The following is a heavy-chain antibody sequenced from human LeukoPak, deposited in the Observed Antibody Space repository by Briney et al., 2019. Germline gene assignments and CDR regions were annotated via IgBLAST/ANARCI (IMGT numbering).Heavy chain of an antibody. Sequence: SETLSLTCAVSGGSISSGSYYWSWIRQPAGKGLEWIGRIYTSGSTNYNPSLKSRVTISVDTSKNQFSLKLSSVTAADTAVYYCARDYLRFSPGYFDYWGQGTLVTVSS. CDR2: IYTSGST. CDR3: ARDYLRFSPGYFDY. V-gene: IGHV4-61*02. J-gene: IGHJ4*02. D-gene: IGHD3-3*01. CDR1: GGSISSGSYY.